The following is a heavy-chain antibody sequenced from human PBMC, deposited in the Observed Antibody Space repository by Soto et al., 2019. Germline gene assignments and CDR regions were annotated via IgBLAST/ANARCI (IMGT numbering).Heavy chain of an antibody. V-gene: IGHV1-46*01. Sequence: ASVKVSCKASGYTFTSDDINWVRQAPGQGLEWMGIINPSGGSTSYAQKFQGRVTMTRDTSTSTVYMELSSLRSEDTAVYYCAREKGSGWYDWGQGTLVTVSS. D-gene: IGHD6-19*01. CDR3: AREKGSGWYD. CDR2: INPSGGST. CDR1: GYTFTSDD. J-gene: IGHJ4*02.